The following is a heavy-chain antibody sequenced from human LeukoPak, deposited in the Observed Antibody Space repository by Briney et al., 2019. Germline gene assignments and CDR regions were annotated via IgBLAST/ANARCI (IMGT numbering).Heavy chain of an antibody. V-gene: IGHV3-7*01. D-gene: IGHD5-24*01. J-gene: IGHJ4*02. CDR3: ARKRGFDY. CDR2: IKQDGSEK. Sequence: PGGSLRLSCAASGSTFSSYWMSWVRQAPGKGLEWVANIKQDGSEKYYVDSVKGRFTISRDNAKNSLYLQMNSLRAEDTAVYYCARKRGFDYWGQGTLVTVSS. CDR1: GSTFSSYW.